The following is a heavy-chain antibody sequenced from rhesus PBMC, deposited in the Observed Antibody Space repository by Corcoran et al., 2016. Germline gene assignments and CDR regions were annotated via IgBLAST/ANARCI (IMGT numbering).Heavy chain of an antibody. J-gene: IGHJ4*01. CDR1: GFSLTPSGMG. Sequence: QVTLKESGPALVKPTQTLTLTCTFSGFSLTPSGMGVGWIRQPPGKALEWLALIYWDDDKRYNTSLKSRLTVSKDTSKNQVVLTMTNMDPMDTATYYCARRPVTTTFDYWGQGVLVTVSS. D-gene: IGHD4-29*01. V-gene: IGHV2-152*01. CDR2: IYWDDDK. CDR3: ARRPVTTTFDY.